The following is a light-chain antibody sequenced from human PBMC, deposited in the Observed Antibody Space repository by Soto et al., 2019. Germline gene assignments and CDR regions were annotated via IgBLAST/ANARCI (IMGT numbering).Light chain of an antibody. CDR2: EVT. J-gene: IGLJ1*01. Sequence: QSALTQPASVSGSLGQSITISCTGTGSDIAGYNYISWYQLLPGKAPKLLIYEVTIRPSGISNRFSGSKSGNTASLTISGLLAEDEADYFCTSFTSTSSLYVFGTGTKVTVL. CDR1: GSDIAGYNY. CDR3: TSFTSTSSLYV. V-gene: IGLV2-14*01.